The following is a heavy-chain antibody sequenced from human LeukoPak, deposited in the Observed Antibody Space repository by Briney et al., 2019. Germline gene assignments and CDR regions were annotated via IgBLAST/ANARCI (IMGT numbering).Heavy chain of an antibody. J-gene: IGHJ4*02. CDR1: GFTFSSYS. CDR3: AKAPVTTCRGAYCYPFDY. D-gene: IGHD2-21*01. CDR2: ISSSSSYI. V-gene: IGHV3-21*04. Sequence: GGSLRLSCAASGFTFSSYSMNWVRQAPGKGLEWVSSISSSSSYIYSADSVKGRFTISRDNAKNSLYLQMNSLRAEDAAVYYCAKAPVTTCRGAYCYPFDYWGQGTLVTVSS.